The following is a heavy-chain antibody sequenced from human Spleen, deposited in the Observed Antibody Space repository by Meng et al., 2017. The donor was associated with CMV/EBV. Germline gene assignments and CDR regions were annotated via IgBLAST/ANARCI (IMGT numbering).Heavy chain of an antibody. J-gene: IGHJ5*02. Sequence: TFSTYAMSWVRQAPGKGLEWVSRISGSGDSTYHADSVKGRFTISRDNSKNTLYLQMNSLRTEDTAVYYCARDRVVGGTSSFGLRWFDPWGQGTLVTVSS. CDR2: ISGSGDST. V-gene: IGHV3-23*01. CDR3: ARDRVVGGTSSFGLRWFDP. CDR1: TFSTYA. D-gene: IGHD1-26*01.